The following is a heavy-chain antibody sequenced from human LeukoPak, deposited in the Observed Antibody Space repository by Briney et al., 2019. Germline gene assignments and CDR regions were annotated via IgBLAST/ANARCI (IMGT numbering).Heavy chain of an antibody. D-gene: IGHD2-2*01. V-gene: IGHV3-30*02. CDR1: GFTFSSYG. Sequence: GGSLRLSCAASGFTFSSYGMHWVRQAPGKGLEWVAVIWYGGSNKYYADSVKGRFTISRDNSKNTLYLQMNSLRAEDTAVYYCAKESGCCSSTSCYPTPPYYFDYWGQGTLVTVSS. CDR3: AKESGCCSSTSCYPTPPYYFDY. J-gene: IGHJ4*02. CDR2: IWYGGSNK.